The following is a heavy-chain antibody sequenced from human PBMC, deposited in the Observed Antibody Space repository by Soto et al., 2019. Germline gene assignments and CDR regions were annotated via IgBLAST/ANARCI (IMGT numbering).Heavy chain of an antibody. D-gene: IGHD6-13*01. Sequence: QVQLVQSGAEVKKPGASVTGSCKASGYTFTNNFIHWVRQAPGQGLEWMGIINPSNSATTYAQNFQDRVTMTGDTYTNSIYVELNSLTSEDTAMYYCAREEKPAAAPSVSTGKEGGLRNYFDPWGQGTLVTVSS. CDR3: AREEKPAAAPSVSTGKEGGLRNYFDP. CDR2: INPSNSAT. V-gene: IGHV1-46*01. J-gene: IGHJ5*02. CDR1: GYTFTNNF.